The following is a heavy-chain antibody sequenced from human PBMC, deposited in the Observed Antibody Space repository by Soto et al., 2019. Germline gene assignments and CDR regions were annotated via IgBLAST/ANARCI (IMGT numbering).Heavy chain of an antibody. D-gene: IGHD3-16*01. CDR1: GDSISSYY. Sequence: SETLSLSCAVSGDSISSYYWSWIRQPPGKGLEGIGYIFYTGTTNYNPSLKSRVTISIDPSKQYFSLKVRSVTAADTAPYYCGTVDLRLGELFYAFGVWGQGTMVTVSS. CDR2: IFYTGTT. J-gene: IGHJ3*01. V-gene: IGHV4-59*01. CDR3: GTVDLRLGELFYAFGV.